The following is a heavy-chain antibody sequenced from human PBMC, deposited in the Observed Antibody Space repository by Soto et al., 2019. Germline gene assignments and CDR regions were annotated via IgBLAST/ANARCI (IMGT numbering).Heavy chain of an antibody. CDR2: ICYDGNNK. CDR3: ARDGYCSGGSCYSVPVFDF. D-gene: IGHD2-15*01. V-gene: IGHV3-33*08. J-gene: IGHJ4*02. CDR1: GFTFSSSW. Sequence: GGSLRLSCAASGFTFSSSWMHWVRQAPGKGLEWVALICYDGNNKYYADSVKGRFTISRDNSKNTLYLQMNSLRAEDTAVYYCARDGYCSGGSCYSVPVFDFWGQGTLVTVSS.